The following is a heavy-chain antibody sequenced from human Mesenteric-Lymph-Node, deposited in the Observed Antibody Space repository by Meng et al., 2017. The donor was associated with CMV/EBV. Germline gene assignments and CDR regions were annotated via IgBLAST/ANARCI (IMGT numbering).Heavy chain of an antibody. Sequence: QLQLQESRPGLVKPSGTLSPTCTVAGGSIISSSYYWGWIRQPPGKGLEWIGSIYYSGSTYYNPSLKSRVTISVDTSKNQFSLKLSSVTAADTAVYYCARPHYYGSGSSPWFDPWGQGTLVTVSS. D-gene: IGHD3-10*01. V-gene: IGHV4-39*01. CDR3: ARPHYYGSGSSPWFDP. J-gene: IGHJ5*02. CDR1: GGSIISSSYY. CDR2: IYYSGST.